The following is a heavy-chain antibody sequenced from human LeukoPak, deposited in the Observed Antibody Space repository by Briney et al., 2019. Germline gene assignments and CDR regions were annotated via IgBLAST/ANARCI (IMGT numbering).Heavy chain of an antibody. CDR1: GFTFSSYA. D-gene: IGHD3-10*01. CDR3: AKPLLRWGFGELLGY. CDR2: ISGSGGST. J-gene: IGHJ4*02. V-gene: IGHV3-23*01. Sequence: GGSLRLSCAASGFTFSSYAMSWVRQAPGKGLEWVSAISGSGGSTYYADSVKGRFTISRDNSKNTLYLQMNSLRAEDTAVYYRAKPLLRWGFGELLGYWGQGTLVTVSS.